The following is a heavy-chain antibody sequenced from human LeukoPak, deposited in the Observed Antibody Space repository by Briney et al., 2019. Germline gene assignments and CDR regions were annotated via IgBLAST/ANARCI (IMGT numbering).Heavy chain of an antibody. J-gene: IGHJ4*02. CDR2: IKQDGTEK. CDR1: GFTFTTYW. D-gene: IGHD3-10*01. Sequence: GESLRLSCAASGFTFTTYWMSWVRQAPGKGLEWVANIKQDGTEKYYVDSVKGRFTISRDNAKNSLYLQMNGLRVEDTAVYYCAKVAKYYYGSETYYFFEHWGQGTPATASS. CDR3: AKVAKYYYGSETYYFFEH. V-gene: IGHV3-7*01.